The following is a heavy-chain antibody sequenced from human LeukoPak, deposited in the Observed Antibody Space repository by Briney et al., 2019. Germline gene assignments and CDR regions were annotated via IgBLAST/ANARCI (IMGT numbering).Heavy chain of an antibody. D-gene: IGHD6-13*01. V-gene: IGHV5-10-1*01. J-gene: IGHJ6*04. CDR1: GYSFTSYG. CDR2: IDPRASYT. CDR3: ARLAYSSSWYYYGMDV. Sequence: GESLRISCKGSGYSFTSYGSSGVRQMPGKGLEWMGGIDPRASYTNYSPSFQGHVTTSADKSLSTAYLQWSSLKASDTAMYYCARLAYSSSWYYYGMDVWGKGTTVTVSS.